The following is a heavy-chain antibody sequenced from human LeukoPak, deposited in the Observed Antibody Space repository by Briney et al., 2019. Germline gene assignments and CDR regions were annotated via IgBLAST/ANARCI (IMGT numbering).Heavy chain of an antibody. V-gene: IGHV3-20*01. D-gene: IGHD3-10*01. CDR1: GFTFDDYG. CDR3: ARDLPPMVRGAPHWFDP. CDR2: INWNGGST. Sequence: PGGSLRLSCAASGFTFDDYGMSWVRQAPGKGLGWVSGINWNGGSTGYADSVKGRFTISRDNAKNSLYLQMNSLRAEDTALYHCARDLPPMVRGAPHWFDPWGQGTLVTVSS. J-gene: IGHJ5*02.